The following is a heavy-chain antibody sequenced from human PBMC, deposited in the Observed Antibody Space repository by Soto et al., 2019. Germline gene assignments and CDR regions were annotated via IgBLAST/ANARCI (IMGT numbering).Heavy chain of an antibody. CDR2: IVVGSGNT. D-gene: IGHD3-3*01. Sequence: SVKVSCKASGFTFTSSAVQWVRQARGQRLERIGWIVVGSGNTNYAQKFQERVTITRDMSTSTAYMELSSLRSEDTAVYYCAAEGKKYYDFWSGYPEYYYGMDVWGQGTTVTVSS. J-gene: IGHJ6*02. CDR1: GFTFTSSA. CDR3: AAEGKKYYDFWSGYPEYYYGMDV. V-gene: IGHV1-58*01.